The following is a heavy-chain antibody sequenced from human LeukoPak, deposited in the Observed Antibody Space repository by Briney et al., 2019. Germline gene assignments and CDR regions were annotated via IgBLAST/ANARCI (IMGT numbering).Heavy chain of an antibody. CDR3: AKDRKIYGDYVEYFDY. J-gene: IGHJ4*02. CDR2: ISGSGGGT. V-gene: IGHV3-23*01. CDR1: GFTFSSYA. Sequence: GGSLRLSCAASGFTFSSYAMSWVRQAPGKGLEWVSAISGSGGGTYYADSVKGRFTISRDNSKNTLYLQMNSLRAEDTAVYYCAKDRKIYGDYVEYFDYWGQGTLVTVSS. D-gene: IGHD4-17*01.